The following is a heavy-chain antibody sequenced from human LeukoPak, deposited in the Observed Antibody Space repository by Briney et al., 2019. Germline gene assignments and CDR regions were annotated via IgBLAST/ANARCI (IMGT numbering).Heavy chain of an antibody. CDR2: ISSSGSTI. Sequence: GGSLRLSCAASGFTFSSYEMNWVRQAPGKGLEWVSYISSSGSTIYYADSVKGRFTISRDNAKNSLYLHMSSLRAEDTAVYYCVREYSSTWNSKRYFDLWGRGALVTVSS. CDR1: GFTFSSYE. CDR3: VREYSSTWNSKRYFDL. V-gene: IGHV3-48*03. J-gene: IGHJ2*01. D-gene: IGHD1-7*01.